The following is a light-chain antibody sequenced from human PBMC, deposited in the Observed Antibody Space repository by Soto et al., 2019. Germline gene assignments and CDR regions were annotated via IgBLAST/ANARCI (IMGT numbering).Light chain of an antibody. CDR1: QTIFRW. Sequence: DIQMTQSPSTLSASVGDRVTITCRASQTIFRWLAWYQQRPGKAPNLLISDASDLQSGVPSRFSGSGSGPEFTLTLGRLQPDDFATYYCQQYNSYPWTFGQGTKVEF. J-gene: IGKJ1*01. CDR3: QQYNSYPWT. CDR2: DAS. V-gene: IGKV1-5*01.